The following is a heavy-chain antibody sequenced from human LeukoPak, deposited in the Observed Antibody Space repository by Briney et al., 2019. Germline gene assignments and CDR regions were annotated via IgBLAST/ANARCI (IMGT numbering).Heavy chain of an antibody. D-gene: IGHD2/OR15-2a*01. CDR3: TRGTLNTFDF. V-gene: IGHV4-34*01. Sequence: PSETLSLTCAVYGGSFSGYYWSWIRQPPGKGLEWIGEINHSGSTNYNPSLKSRVTISVDTSKNQFSLKLDSVTAADTAVFYCTRGTLNTFDFWGQGTLVTVSS. CDR2: INHSGST. CDR1: GGSFSGYY. J-gene: IGHJ4*02.